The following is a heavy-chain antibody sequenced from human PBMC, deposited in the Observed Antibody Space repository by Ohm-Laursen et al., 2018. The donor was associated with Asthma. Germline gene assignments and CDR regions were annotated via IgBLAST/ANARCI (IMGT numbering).Heavy chain of an antibody. CDR3: ARDNGEFEDSKRVRYYFDY. Sequence: SLRLSCAASGFAFSTYGMHWVRQAPGKGLEWVAVISYHGSNQFYTNSVKGRFTISRDNSKNTLYLQMNSLRAEDTAVYYCARDNGEFEDSKRVRYYFDYWGQGTLVTVSS. V-gene: IGHV3-30*03. CDR1: GFAFSTYG. D-gene: IGHD3-22*01. CDR2: ISYHGSNQ. J-gene: IGHJ4*02.